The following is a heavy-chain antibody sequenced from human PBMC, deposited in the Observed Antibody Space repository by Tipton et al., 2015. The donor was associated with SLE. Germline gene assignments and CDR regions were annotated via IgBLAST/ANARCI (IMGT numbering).Heavy chain of an antibody. CDR3: AKVRVVGATGSWFDP. J-gene: IGHJ5*02. CDR2: ISGSGGST. D-gene: IGHD1-26*01. Sequence: GSLRLSCAASGFTFDDYGMSWVRQAPGKGLEWVSGISGSGGSTYYADSAKGRFTISRDNSKNTLYLQMNSLRAEDTAVYYCAKVRVVGATGSWFDPWGQGTLVTVSS. V-gene: IGHV3-23*01. CDR1: GFTFDDYG.